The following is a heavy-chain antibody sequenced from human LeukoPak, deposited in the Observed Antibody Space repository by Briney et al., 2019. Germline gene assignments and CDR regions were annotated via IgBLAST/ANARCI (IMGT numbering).Heavy chain of an antibody. CDR3: AKARSGRWLQSNAFDI. J-gene: IGHJ3*02. Sequence: GGSLRLSCAASGFTFSSYAMSWVRQAPGKGLEWVSAISGSGGSTYYPDSVKGRFTISRDNSKNTLYLQMNSLRAEDTAVYYCAKARSGRWLQSNAFDIWGQGTMVTVSS. CDR1: GFTFSSYA. V-gene: IGHV3-23*01. CDR2: ISGSGGST. D-gene: IGHD5-24*01.